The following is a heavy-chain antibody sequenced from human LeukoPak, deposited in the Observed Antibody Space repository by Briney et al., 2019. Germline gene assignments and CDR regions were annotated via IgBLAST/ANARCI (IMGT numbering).Heavy chain of an antibody. CDR3: ARLPPPTTVTTEDYFDY. Sequence: ASVKVSCKASGYTFTSYYMHWVRQAPGQGLEWMGIINPSGGSTSYAQKFQGRVTMTRDTSTSTVYMELSSLRSEDTAVYYCARLPPPTTVTTEDYFDYWGQGTLVTVSS. D-gene: IGHD4-17*01. J-gene: IGHJ4*02. V-gene: IGHV1-46*01. CDR2: INPSGGST. CDR1: GYTFTSYY.